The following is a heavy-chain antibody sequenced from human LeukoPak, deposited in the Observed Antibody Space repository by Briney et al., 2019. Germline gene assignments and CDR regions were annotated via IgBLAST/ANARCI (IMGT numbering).Heavy chain of an antibody. D-gene: IGHD3-10*01. J-gene: IGHJ3*02. Sequence: SETLSLTCTVSGDSISSHYWSWIRQPPGKRLEWIGYIHYSGSTNYNPSLKSRVTIAVDTSKKQLSLRLSSVTAADTAVYYCARDVDGESAGWGAFDIWGQGTMVTVSS. CDR3: ARDVDGESAGWGAFDI. V-gene: IGHV4-59*11. CDR2: IHYSGST. CDR1: GDSISSHY.